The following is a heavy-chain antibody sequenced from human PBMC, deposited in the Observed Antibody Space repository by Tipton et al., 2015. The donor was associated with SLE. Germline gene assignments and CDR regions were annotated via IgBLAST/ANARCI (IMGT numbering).Heavy chain of an antibody. CDR1: GGSISGSNYY. D-gene: IGHD2-8*01. V-gene: IGHV4-39*01. Sequence: TLSLTCTVSGGSISGSNYYWDWVRQPPGKGPEWIGRITNNGNTYYIPSLQSRVTMSVDTPKNHFSLKLSSVTAADTAVYYCARHDTNYGRNWFDPWGQGTLVTVSS. CDR2: ITNNGNT. CDR3: ARHDTNYGRNWFDP. J-gene: IGHJ5*02.